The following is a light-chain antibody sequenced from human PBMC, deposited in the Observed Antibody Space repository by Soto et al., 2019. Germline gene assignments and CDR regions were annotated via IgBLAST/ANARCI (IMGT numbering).Light chain of an antibody. Sequence: QSALTQPASVSGSPGQSITISCTGTSSDVGGYNDVTWLQQFPGKAPKLIIYDVSNRPSGVSNRFSASKSGNTASLTISRLQADDEADYYCSSYTSSATLVFGGGTKLTVL. CDR1: SSDVGGYND. V-gene: IGLV2-14*01. CDR2: DVS. CDR3: SSYTSSATLV. J-gene: IGLJ2*01.